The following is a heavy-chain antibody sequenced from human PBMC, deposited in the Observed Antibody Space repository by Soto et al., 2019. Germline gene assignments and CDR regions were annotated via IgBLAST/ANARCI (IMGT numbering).Heavy chain of an antibody. CDR1: GFTVSSNY. Sequence: GGSLRLSCAASGFTVSSNYMSWVRQAPWKGLEWVSVIYSGGNTYYTDSVKGRFTISRDNSKNTLYLQMDSLRAEDTALYYCARGTGIGPTDCWGQGTLVTVSS. CDR2: IYSGGNT. J-gene: IGHJ4*02. CDR3: ARGTGIGPTDC. V-gene: IGHV3-53*01. D-gene: IGHD4-17*01.